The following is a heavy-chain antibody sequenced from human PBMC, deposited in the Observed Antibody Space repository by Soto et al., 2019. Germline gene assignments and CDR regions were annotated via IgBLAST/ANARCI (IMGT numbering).Heavy chain of an antibody. CDR2: IYFNGNT. Sequence: LSLTCTVSGLSISDTSYYWGWIRQPPGQGLDWIGTIYFNGNTFYNPSLKRRLTITVDTSSNQFSLRLTSVTAANTAVYYWARQGSYWGQGTLVTSPQ. V-gene: IGHV4-39*01. CDR1: GLSISDTSYY. J-gene: IGHJ4*02. CDR3: ARQGSY.